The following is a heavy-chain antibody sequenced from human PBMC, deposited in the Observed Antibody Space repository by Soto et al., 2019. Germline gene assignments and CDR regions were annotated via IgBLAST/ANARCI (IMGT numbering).Heavy chain of an antibody. CDR2: IVVGSGNT. J-gene: IGHJ6*02. D-gene: IGHD3-16*02. CDR3: AAGGVITFGGVIVTGYYYGMDV. Sequence: SVKVSCKASGFTFTSSAVQWVRQARGQRLEWIGWIVVGSGNTNYAQKFQERVTITRDMSTSTAYMELSSLRSEDTAVYYCAAGGVITFGGVIVTGYYYGMDVWGRGTTVTVSS. V-gene: IGHV1-58*01. CDR1: GFTFTSSA.